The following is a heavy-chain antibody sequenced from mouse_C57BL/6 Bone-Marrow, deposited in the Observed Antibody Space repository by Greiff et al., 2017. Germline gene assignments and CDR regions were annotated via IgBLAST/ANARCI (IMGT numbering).Heavy chain of an antibody. D-gene: IGHD2-12*01. CDR1: GFTLSSHG. CDR3: ARLRTAYYFDY. J-gene: IGHJ2*01. V-gene: IGHV5-6*01. Sequence: EVTLVESGGDLVKPGGSLKLSCAASGFTLSSHGMSWVRQTPDTRLEWVATISSGGSYTYYPDSVKGRFTISRDNAKNTLYLQMSSLKSEDTAMYYCARLRTAYYFDYGGQGTTLTGSS. CDR2: ISSGGSYT.